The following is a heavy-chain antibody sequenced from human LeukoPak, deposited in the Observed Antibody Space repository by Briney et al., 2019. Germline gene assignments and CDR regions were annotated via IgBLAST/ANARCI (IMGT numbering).Heavy chain of an antibody. V-gene: IGHV3-13*01. CDR3: VRRGESAAYDN. Sequence: GGSLRLSCAASGFTFSNYDMHWVRQATGKGLEWVSAIGTAGDTYYPGSVKGRFTISRENAKNSLYLQMNSLRAGDTAVYYCVRRGESAAYDNWGQGTLVTASS. CDR2: IGTAGDT. D-gene: IGHD3-16*01. CDR1: GFTFSNYD. J-gene: IGHJ4*02.